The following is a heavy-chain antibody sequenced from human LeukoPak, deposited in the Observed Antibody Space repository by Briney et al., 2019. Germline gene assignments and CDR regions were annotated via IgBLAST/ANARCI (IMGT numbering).Heavy chain of an antibody. CDR1: GFTFSSYA. D-gene: IGHD6-19*01. J-gene: IGHJ4*02. CDR3: AREWSAVALDS. V-gene: IGHV3-64*01. CDR2: ISSNGGST. Sequence: GGSLRLSCAASGFTFSSYAMHWVRQAPGKGLEYVSAISSNGGSTYYANSVKGRFTISRDNSKNTLYLQMGSLRAEDMAVYYCAREWSAVALDSWGQGTLVTVSS.